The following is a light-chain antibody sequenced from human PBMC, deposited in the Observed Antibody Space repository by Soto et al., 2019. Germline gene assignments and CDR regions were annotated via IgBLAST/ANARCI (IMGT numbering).Light chain of an antibody. CDR3: QQYNNWPPTT. CDR2: GAS. CDR1: QRVGNS. J-gene: IGKJ1*01. V-gene: IGKV3-15*01. Sequence: EVVLTQSPATLSVSPGGRATLSCRASQRVGNSLAWYQQRPGQAPRLLIFGASTRATGAPARFSGSASGTEVTLTISSLQSEDVAIYYCQQYNNWPPTTFGQGTKVEIK.